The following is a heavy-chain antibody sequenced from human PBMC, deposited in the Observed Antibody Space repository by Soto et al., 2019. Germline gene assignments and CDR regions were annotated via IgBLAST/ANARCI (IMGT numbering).Heavy chain of an antibody. D-gene: IGHD6-6*01. CDR1: GFTFSSYA. J-gene: IGHJ6*02. CDR2: ISGSGGST. V-gene: IGHV3-23*01. Sequence: GGSLRLSCAASGFTFSSYAMSWVRQAPGKGLEWVSAISGSGGSTYYADSVKGRFTISRDNSKTTLYLQMNSLRAEDTAVYYCAKASWRSSSPPGYYYYYGMDVWGQGTTVTV. CDR3: AKASWRSSSPPGYYYYYGMDV.